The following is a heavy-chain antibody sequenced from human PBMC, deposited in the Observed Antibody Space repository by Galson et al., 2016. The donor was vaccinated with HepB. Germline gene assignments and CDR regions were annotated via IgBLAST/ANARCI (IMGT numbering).Heavy chain of an antibody. Sequence: SLRLSCAGSGFTLSRHSMNWVRQAPGKGLEWVSTISVGGGDTYYADSLRGRFTISRDDSKNTLFLRMNSVGVEDTAVYFCAKSGFFGELDKWGQGTGVVVSS. CDR3: AKSGFFGELDK. D-gene: IGHD3-10*01. V-gene: IGHV3-23*01. CDR1: GFTLSRHS. J-gene: IGHJ4*02. CDR2: ISVGGGDT.